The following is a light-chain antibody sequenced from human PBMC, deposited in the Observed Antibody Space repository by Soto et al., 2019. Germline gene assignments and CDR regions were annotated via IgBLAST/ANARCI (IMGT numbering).Light chain of an antibody. V-gene: IGKV1-5*01. Sequence: DIQMTQSPSTLSASVGDRVTITCRASQPISGWLAWYQQKPGQAPKLLIFNASTLKSGVPSRFSGSGFGTEFTLTISGLQPDDSATYYCQNYDQYSRTFGQGTKVDNK. CDR3: QNYDQYSRT. CDR1: QPISGW. CDR2: NAS. J-gene: IGKJ1*01.